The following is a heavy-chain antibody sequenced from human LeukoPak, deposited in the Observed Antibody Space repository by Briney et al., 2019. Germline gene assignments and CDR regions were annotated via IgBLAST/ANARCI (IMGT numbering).Heavy chain of an antibody. CDR1: GFSFSIYS. J-gene: IGHJ4*02. CDR3: VKDGHCRDSICATKIVVAGYLDH. Sequence: GGSLRLSFRAPGFSFSIYSMNWVPQAPGKGLEWVSVIRAEGAPTYYADSVKGRYPISRDNSKNMLYLQMNSLRAEDTATYYCVKDGHCRDSICATKIVVAGYLDHWGQGTQVTVSA. D-gene: IGHD6-19*01. CDR2: IRAEGAPT. V-gene: IGHV3-23*01.